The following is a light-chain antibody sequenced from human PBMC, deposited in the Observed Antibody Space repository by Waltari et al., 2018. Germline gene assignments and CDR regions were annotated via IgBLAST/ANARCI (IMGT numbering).Light chain of an antibody. CDR3: QSYDSSLGGV. CDR1: SANIGAGFH. Sequence: QSVLTLPPSVSGAPGPRVTISCTGSSANIGAGFHVLWYQQLQGTAPTLLIYGNNNRPSGVPDRFSGSKSATSASLAITGLQAEDEADYYCQSYDSSLGGVFGGGTKVTVL. CDR2: GNN. J-gene: IGLJ3*02. V-gene: IGLV1-40*01.